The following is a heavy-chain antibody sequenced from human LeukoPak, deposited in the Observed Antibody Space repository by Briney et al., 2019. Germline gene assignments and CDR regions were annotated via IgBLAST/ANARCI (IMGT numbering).Heavy chain of an antibody. V-gene: IGHV1-3*04. CDR1: GYTFTSYT. J-gene: IGHJ4*02. D-gene: IGHD5-12*01. CDR3: ARNIVATTNYDY. CDR2: INTGNGNT. Sequence: ASVKVSCKASGYTFTSYTMHWVRQAPGQRLEWMGRINTGNGNTKYSQDFQGRVTITRDTSASTAYMELSSLTSEDTAVYYCARNIVATTNYDYWGQGTLVTVSS.